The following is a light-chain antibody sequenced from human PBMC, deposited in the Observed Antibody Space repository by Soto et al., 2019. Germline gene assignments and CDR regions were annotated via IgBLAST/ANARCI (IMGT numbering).Light chain of an antibody. CDR1: QSVSSY. J-gene: IGKJ3*01. Sequence: MVLTQSPATLSLSPGERATLSCRASQSVSSYLAWYQQKPGQAPRLLIYDASNRATGIPARFSGSGSGTDFTLTISSLEPEDFAVYYCQQRHSWPPIFTFGPGTKLDIK. CDR3: QQRHSWPPIFT. V-gene: IGKV3-11*01. CDR2: DAS.